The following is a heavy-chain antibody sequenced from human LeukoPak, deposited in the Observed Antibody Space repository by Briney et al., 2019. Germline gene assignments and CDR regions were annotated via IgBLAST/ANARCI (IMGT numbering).Heavy chain of an antibody. CDR3: AELGITMIGGV. CDR1: GLTVANSE. Sequence: PGGSLRLSCAASGLTVANSEYIHWVRQAPGKGLEWVSYISSSGSTIYYADSVKGRFTISRDNAKNSLYLQMNSLRAEDTAVYYCAELGITMIGGVWGKGTTVTISS. D-gene: IGHD3-10*02. V-gene: IGHV3-48*03. J-gene: IGHJ6*04. CDR2: ISSSGSTI.